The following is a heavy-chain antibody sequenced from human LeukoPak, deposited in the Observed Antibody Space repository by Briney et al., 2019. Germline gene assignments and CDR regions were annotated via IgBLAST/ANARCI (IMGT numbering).Heavy chain of an antibody. J-gene: IGHJ3*02. CDR2: IYYSGST. Sequence: PSETLSLTCTVSGGSIISSSYYWGWIRQPPGKGLEWIGSIYYSGSTYYNPSLKSRVTISVDTSKDQFSLKLSSVTAADTAVYYCAGPDYGDYVSDAFDIWGQGTMVTVSS. CDR1: GGSIISSSYY. V-gene: IGHV4-39*01. D-gene: IGHD4-17*01. CDR3: AGPDYGDYVSDAFDI.